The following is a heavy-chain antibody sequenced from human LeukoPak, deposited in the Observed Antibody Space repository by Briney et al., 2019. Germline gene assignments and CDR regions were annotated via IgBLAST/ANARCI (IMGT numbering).Heavy chain of an antibody. CDR3: AKDYYYDSSGYFEY. D-gene: IGHD3-22*01. CDR2: ISYDGSNK. CDR1: GFTFSSYA. V-gene: IGHV3-30-3*01. Sequence: GGSLRLSCAASGFTFSSYAMHWVRQAPGKGLEWVAVISYDGSNKYYADSVKGRFTISRDNSKNTLYLQMNSLRAEDTAVYYCAKDYYYDSSGYFEYWGQGTLVTVSS. J-gene: IGHJ4*02.